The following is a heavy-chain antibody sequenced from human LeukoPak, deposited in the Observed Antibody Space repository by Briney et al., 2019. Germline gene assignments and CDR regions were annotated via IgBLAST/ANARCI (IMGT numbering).Heavy chain of an antibody. CDR2: LNRNGDIT. CDR1: GFTFDDYG. D-gene: IGHD3-10*02. V-gene: IGHV3-20*04. CDR3: AEPGITMIGGV. J-gene: IGHJ6*04. Sequence: PGESLRLSCAASGFTFDDYGMSWVRQAPGKGLEWVSGLNRNGDITGYADSVKGRFIISRDNAKNSLYLQMNSLRAEDTAVYYCAEPGITMIGGVWGKGTTVTISS.